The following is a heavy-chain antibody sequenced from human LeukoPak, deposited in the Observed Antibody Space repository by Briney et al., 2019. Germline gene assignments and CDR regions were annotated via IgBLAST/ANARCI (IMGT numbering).Heavy chain of an antibody. J-gene: IGHJ3*02. CDR2: ISSSSSTI. V-gene: IGHV3-48*01. CDR1: GFTFNKYG. CDR3: GRVGGRSKAAKGDAFDI. Sequence: GGSLRLSCAASGFTFNKYGMNWVRQAPGKGLEWVSYISSSSSTIYYAESVKGRFTISRDNARNSLYLQMNSLRAEDTAVYYCGRVGGRSKAAKGDAFDIWGQGTMVTASS. D-gene: IGHD6-6*01.